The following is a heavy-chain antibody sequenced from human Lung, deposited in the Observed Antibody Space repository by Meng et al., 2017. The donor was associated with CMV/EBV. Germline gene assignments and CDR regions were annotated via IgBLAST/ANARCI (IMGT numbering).Heavy chain of an antibody. CDR2: IYGDDEK. CDR3: ARAAARPSDWFDP. CDR1: GFSLSTSGVG. V-gene: IGHV2-5*02. D-gene: IGHD6-6*01. J-gene: IGHJ5*02. Sequence: QITLKWSGPTLVKPTQTLTLTCTFSGFSLSTSGVGVGWIRQPPGKALECLAIIYGDDEKRYSPSLESRLTVTKDTSKNQVVLTMTNMVPVDTATYYCARAAARPSDWFDPWGQGTLVTVSS.